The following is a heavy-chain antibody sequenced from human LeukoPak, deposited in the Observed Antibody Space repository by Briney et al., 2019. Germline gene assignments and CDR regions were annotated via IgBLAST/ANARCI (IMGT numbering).Heavy chain of an antibody. V-gene: IGHV3-48*01. CDR1: GFTFSSYS. CDR2: ISSSSSTI. D-gene: IGHD3-16*01. CDR3: ARDSPASALGA. J-gene: IGHJ5*02. Sequence: PGGSLRLSCAASGFTFSSYSMNWVRQAPGKGLEWVSYISSSSSTIYYADSVKGRFTISRDNAKNSLYLQMNSLIAETTAGYYCARDSPASALGAWGQGTLATVSS.